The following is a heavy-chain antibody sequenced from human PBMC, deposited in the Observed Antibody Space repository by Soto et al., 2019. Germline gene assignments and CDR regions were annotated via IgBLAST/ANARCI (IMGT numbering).Heavy chain of an antibody. CDR2: VKSDGSST. CDR3: ARDSFPSSSWPNWFDP. Sequence: GSLGHSCVDYGCAFKNYWMHWFRQAPKKGLEWVSRVKSDGSSTSYADSVKGRFTISRDNAKNSLYLQMNSLRAEDTAVYYCARDSFPSSSWPNWFDPWGQGTLVTVSS. V-gene: IGHV3-74*01. J-gene: IGHJ5*02. CDR1: GCAFKNYW. D-gene: IGHD6-13*01.